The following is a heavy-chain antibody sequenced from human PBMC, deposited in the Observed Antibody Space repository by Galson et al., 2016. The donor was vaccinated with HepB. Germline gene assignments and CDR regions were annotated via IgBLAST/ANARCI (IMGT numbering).Heavy chain of an antibody. CDR1: GDSISGYY. J-gene: IGHJ4*02. V-gene: IGHV4-59*01. CDR3: ARLSSGLKPPFDY. Sequence: ETLSLTCTVSGDSISGYYWSWIRQSPGKGLEWIAYMYSTGTTSYHPSLNGRVTISIDMSKNQFSLKLNSLTAADTAMYYCARLSSGLKPPFDYWGQGILVTVSS. CDR2: MYSTGTT. D-gene: IGHD3-22*01.